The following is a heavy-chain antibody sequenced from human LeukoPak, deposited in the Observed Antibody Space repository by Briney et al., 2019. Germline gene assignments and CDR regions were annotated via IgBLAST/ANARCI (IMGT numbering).Heavy chain of an antibody. Sequence: ASVKVSCKASGYTFTNYGMSWVRQAPGQGLEWMGWISAYNGDTDYAEKFQGRVTMTTDTATNTAYMELRSLRSDDTAVYFCARDRLPLSIFRECDFWGQGTLVTVSS. J-gene: IGHJ4*02. D-gene: IGHD3-9*01. CDR1: GYTFTNYG. V-gene: IGHV1-18*01. CDR2: ISAYNGDT. CDR3: ARDRLPLSIFRECDF.